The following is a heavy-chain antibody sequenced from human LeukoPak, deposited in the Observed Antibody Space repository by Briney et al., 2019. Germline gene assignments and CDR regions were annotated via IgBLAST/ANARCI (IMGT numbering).Heavy chain of an antibody. J-gene: IGHJ4*02. Sequence: SETLSLTCAVSGGSISSRNWWSWVRPPPGKGLEWIGEINHSGSTNYNPSLKSRVTISGDKSKNNFSLNVSSETAADRAVYYSARGPGITIFGVVRVVGRARALDYWGQGTLVTVSS. CDR3: ARGPGITIFGVVRVVGRARALDY. V-gene: IGHV4-4*02. CDR1: GGSISSRNW. CDR2: INHSGST. D-gene: IGHD3-3*01.